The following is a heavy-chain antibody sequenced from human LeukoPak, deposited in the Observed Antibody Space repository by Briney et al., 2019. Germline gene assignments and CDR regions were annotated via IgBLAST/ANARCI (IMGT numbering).Heavy chain of an antibody. CDR3: ARGSYGSGSYYNVNYFDY. CDR1: GFTFSSYA. V-gene: IGHV3-23*01. D-gene: IGHD3-10*01. J-gene: IGHJ4*02. Sequence: GGSLRLSCAASGFTFSSYAMSWVRQAPGKGLEWVSAISGSGGSTYYADSVKGRFTISRDNSKNTLYLQMNSLRAEDTAVYYCARGSYGSGSYYNVNYFDYWGQGTLVTVSS. CDR2: ISGSGGST.